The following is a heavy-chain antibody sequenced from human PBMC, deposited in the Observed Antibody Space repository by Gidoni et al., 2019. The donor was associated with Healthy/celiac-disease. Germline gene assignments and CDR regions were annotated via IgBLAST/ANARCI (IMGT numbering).Heavy chain of an antibody. V-gene: IGHV4-59*01. CDR2: IYYSGST. CDR1: GGSISSYY. CDR3: ARGSERWLFGSSGYWVSDAFDI. D-gene: IGHD3-22*01. J-gene: IGHJ3*02. Sequence: QVQLQESGPGLVKPSETLSLTCTVSGGSISSYYWSWIRQPPGKGLEWIGYIYYSGSTNYNPSLKSRVTISVDTSKNQFSLKLSSVTAADTTVYYCARGSERWLFGSSGYWVSDAFDIWGQGTMVTVSS.